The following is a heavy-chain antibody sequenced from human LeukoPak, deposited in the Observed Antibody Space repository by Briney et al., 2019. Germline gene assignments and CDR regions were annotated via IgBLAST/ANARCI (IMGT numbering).Heavy chain of an antibody. Sequence: SETLSLTCTVSGGSISSYYWSWIRQPAGKGLEWIGRIYTSGSTNYNPSLKSRVTMSVDTSKNQFSLKLSSVTAADTAVYYCARDMYSSGWIYYFDYWGQGTLVTVSS. CDR2: IYTSGST. CDR3: ARDMYSSGWIYYFDY. D-gene: IGHD6-19*01. V-gene: IGHV4-4*07. CDR1: GGSISSYY. J-gene: IGHJ4*02.